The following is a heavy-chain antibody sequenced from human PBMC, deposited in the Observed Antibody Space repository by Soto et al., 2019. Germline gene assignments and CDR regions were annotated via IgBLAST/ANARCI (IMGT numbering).Heavy chain of an antibody. CDR1: GFTFSSYG. J-gene: IGHJ4*02. D-gene: IGHD3-9*01. CDR2: ISYDGSNK. CDR3: ATEYYDILTGYLKSGFDY. V-gene: IGHV3-30*03. Sequence: QVQVVESGGGVVQPGRSLRLSCAASGFTFSSYGMHWVRQAPGKGLEWVAVISYDGSNKYYADSVKGRFTISRDNSKNTLYLQMNSLRAEDTAVYYCATEYYDILTGYLKSGFDYWGQGTLVTVSS.